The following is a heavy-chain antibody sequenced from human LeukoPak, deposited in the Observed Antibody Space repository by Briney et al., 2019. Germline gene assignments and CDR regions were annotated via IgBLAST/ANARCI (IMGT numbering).Heavy chain of an antibody. V-gene: IGHV4-61*02. J-gene: IGHJ5*02. CDR3: AREVVIQRNWFDP. Sequence: SETLSLTCTVSGGSISSGSYYWSRIRQPAGKGLEWIGRIYTSGSTNYNPSLKSRVTISVDTSKNQFSLKLSSVTAADTAVYDCAREVVIQRNWFDPWGQGTLVTVSS. D-gene: IGHD3-22*01. CDR2: IYTSGST. CDR1: GGSISSGSYY.